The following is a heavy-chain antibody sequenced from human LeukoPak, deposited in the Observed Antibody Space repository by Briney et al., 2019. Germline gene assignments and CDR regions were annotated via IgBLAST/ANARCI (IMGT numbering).Heavy chain of an antibody. Sequence: GGSLRLSCAASGFTFSDYYMSWIRQAPGKGLEWVSYISFSGSPTQYADSVKGRFTISRDNAKNSLYLQMNSLRDEDTAVYYCARDRAYCCGSSGYYFDHWGQGTLVTVAS. CDR3: ARDRAYCCGSSGYYFDH. J-gene: IGHJ4*02. D-gene: IGHD3-22*01. V-gene: IGHV3-11*01. CDR1: GFTFSDYY. CDR2: ISFSGSPT.